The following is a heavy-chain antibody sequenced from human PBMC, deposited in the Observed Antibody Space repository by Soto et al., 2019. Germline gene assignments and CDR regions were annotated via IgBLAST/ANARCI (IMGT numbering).Heavy chain of an antibody. CDR1: GFTFSNAW. Sequence: GGSLRLSCAASGFTFSNAWMSWVRQAPGKGLEWVGRIKSKTDGGTTDYAAPVKGRFTISRDDSKNTLYLQMNSLKTGDTAVYYCMLTPRSRMRSDYWGQGTLVTVSS. J-gene: IGHJ4*02. CDR2: IKSKTDGGTT. V-gene: IGHV3-15*01. D-gene: IGHD2-8*01. CDR3: MLTPRSRMRSDY.